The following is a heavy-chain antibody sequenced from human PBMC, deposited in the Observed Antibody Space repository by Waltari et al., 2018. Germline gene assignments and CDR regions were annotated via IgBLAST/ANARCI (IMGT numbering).Heavy chain of an antibody. D-gene: IGHD5-18*01. Sequence: DVKLLESGGGSVQRGGSLRLSCAASGFTFTDYAMIWVRQAPGKGLEGGSAVSGSGNGTFYADSVKGRFSISRDNFNNALYLQMNSLRDDDTAVYYCVKDGTTGYIYGKAFDLWGQGTLVTVSS. CDR3: VKDGTTGYIYGKAFDL. J-gene: IGHJ4*02. V-gene: IGHV3-23*01. CDR2: VSGSGNGT. CDR1: GFTFTDYA.